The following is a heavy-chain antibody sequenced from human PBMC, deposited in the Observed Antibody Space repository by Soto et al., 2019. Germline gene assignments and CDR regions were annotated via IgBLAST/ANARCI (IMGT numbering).Heavy chain of an antibody. J-gene: IGHJ4*02. D-gene: IGHD3-10*01. Sequence: QVQLVESGGGVVQPGRSLRLSCAASGFTFSSYGMHWVRQAPGKGLEWVAGISYDGSNKYYADSVKGRFTISRDNSKNTLYLQMNSLRAEDTAVYYCAKDQPSGALDYWGQGTLVTVSS. CDR2: ISYDGSNK. CDR1: GFTFSSYG. V-gene: IGHV3-30*18. CDR3: AKDQPSGALDY.